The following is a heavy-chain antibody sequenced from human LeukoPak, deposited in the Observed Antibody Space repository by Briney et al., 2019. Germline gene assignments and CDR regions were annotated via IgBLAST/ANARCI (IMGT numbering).Heavy chain of an antibody. Sequence: GGSLRLSCADSGFTFSSHAMHWVRQAPGKGLEWVAVVSYDGTFTSYSDSVKGRFTISRDNSKNTLYLQLSSLRSEDTAAYYCARELTATAPDRKFDHWGQGTLVTVSS. CDR3: ARELTATAPDRKFDH. CDR2: VSYDGTFT. CDR1: GFTFSSHA. D-gene: IGHD2-21*02. J-gene: IGHJ4*02. V-gene: IGHV3-30-3*01.